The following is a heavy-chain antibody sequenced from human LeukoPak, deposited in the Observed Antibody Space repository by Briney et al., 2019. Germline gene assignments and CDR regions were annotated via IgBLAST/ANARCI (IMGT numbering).Heavy chain of an antibody. CDR3: AGAPSYYYDSSGYGKTAFDI. CDR1: GGPFSGYY. D-gene: IGHD3-22*01. J-gene: IGHJ3*02. V-gene: IGHV4-34*01. Sequence: SETLSLTCAVYGGPFSGYYWSWIRQPPGKGLEWIGEVNHSGSTNYNPSLKSRVTISVDTSKNQFSLKLSSVTAADTAVYYCAGAPSYYYDSSGYGKTAFDIWGQGTMVTVSS. CDR2: VNHSGST.